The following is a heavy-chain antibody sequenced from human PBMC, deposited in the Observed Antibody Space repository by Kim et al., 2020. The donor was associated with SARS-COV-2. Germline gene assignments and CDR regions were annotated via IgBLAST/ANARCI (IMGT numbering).Heavy chain of an antibody. Sequence: PDGGATFYVDSVRGRFTITRDNAKNSLYHQMNTLRDDDTGIYYCARESAYWGQGTLVTVSS. J-gene: IGHJ4*02. CDR3: ARESAY. CDR2: PDGGAT. V-gene: IGHV3-7*01.